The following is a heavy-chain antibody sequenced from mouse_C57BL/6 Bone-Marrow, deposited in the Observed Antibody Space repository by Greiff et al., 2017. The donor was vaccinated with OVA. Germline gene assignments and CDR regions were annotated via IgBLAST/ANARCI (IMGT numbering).Heavy chain of an antibody. Sequence: EVKLMESGGGLVQPGGSLKLSCAASGFTFSDYGMAWVRQAPRKGPEWVAFISNLAYSIYYADTVTGRFTISRENAKNTLYLEMSSLRSEDTAMYYCARPDPAMDYWGQGTSVTVSS. J-gene: IGHJ4*01. V-gene: IGHV5-15*01. CDR3: ARPDPAMDY. CDR1: GFTFSDYG. CDR2: ISNLAYSI.